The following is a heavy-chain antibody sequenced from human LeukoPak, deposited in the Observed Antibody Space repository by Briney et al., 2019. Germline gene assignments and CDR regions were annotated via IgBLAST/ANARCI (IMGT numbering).Heavy chain of an antibody. D-gene: IGHD5-12*01. J-gene: IGHJ4*02. CDR2: MSGTGGGT. CDR3: AMGKGDYDSAFDY. V-gene: IGHV3-23*01. CDR1: GFTFSRNA. Sequence: GGSLRLSCAVSGFTFSRNAMSWVRQAPGKGLGCVSTMSGTGGGTYYADSVRGRFTIYRDNSKSTLYLQMNSLRVEDTAVYYCAMGKGDYDSAFDYWGQGILVTVSS.